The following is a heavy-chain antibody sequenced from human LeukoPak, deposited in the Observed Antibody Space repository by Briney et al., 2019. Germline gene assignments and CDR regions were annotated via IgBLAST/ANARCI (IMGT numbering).Heavy chain of an antibody. V-gene: IGHV4-59*11. Sequence: SEILSLTCIVSGGSISGPYWNWFRQPPGEGPEWIGYMRSDGSTNYNPSLKSRVIISMDTSQNQLSLKLTSVTVADTAVYYCARVDYYDILTGYFLWGQGTLVTVSS. D-gene: IGHD3-9*01. CDR3: ARVDYYDILTGYFL. J-gene: IGHJ4*02. CDR2: MRSDGST. CDR1: GGSISGPY.